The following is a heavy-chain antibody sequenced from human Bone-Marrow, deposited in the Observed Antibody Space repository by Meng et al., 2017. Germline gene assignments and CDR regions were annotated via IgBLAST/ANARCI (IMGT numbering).Heavy chain of an antibody. J-gene: IGHJ4*02. D-gene: IGHD6-13*01. Sequence: EVELGECGGGLVKPGGSLRLSCVASGLSFTDAWMSWVRQAPGKGLEWVGRIKRNSDGGTIDYAAPVKGRFTISRDDSKNTLYLQMDSLITEDTAVYFCATGAAAADHWGQGTLVTVSS. V-gene: IGHV3-15*01. CDR2: IKRNSDGGTI. CDR1: GLSFTDAW. CDR3: ATGAAAADH.